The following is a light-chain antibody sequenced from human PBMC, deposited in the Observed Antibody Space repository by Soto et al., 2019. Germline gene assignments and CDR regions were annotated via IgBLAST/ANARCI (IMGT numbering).Light chain of an antibody. Sequence: EIVMTQSPATLSVSPGERATLSCRASQSVSSNLAWYQQKPGQVPRLLIYGASTRATGIPARFSGGGYATEFTLTISILQSEDSAVYYCLQQHDWPPAYTFGQGTKLEIK. CDR3: LQQHDWPPAYT. J-gene: IGKJ2*01. V-gene: IGKV3-15*01. CDR1: QSVSSN. CDR2: GAS.